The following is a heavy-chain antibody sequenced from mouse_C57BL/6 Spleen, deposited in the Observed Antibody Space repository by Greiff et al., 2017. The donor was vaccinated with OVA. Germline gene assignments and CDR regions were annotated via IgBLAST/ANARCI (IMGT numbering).Heavy chain of an antibody. CDR3: ARTKRLRECMDH. D-gene: IGHD1-1*01. V-gene: IGHV5-17*01. CDR1: GFTFSDYG. Sequence: EVKLMESGGGLVKPGGSLKLSCAASGFTFSDYGMHWVRQAPEKGLEWVAYISSGSSTIYYADTVKGRFTISRDNANNTLFLQMTSRRSEDTAMCYCARTKRLRECMDHGGKGTGVRVS. CDR2: ISSGSSTI. J-gene: IGHJ4*01.